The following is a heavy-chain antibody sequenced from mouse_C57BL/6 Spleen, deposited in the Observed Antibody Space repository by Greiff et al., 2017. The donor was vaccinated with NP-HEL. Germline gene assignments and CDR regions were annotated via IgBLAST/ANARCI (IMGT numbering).Heavy chain of an antibody. J-gene: IGHJ3*01. Sequence: DVQLQESGAELVRPGASVKLSCTASGFNIKDDYMHWVKQRPEQGLEWIGWIDPENGDTEYASKFQGKATVTSDTTSNTAYLQLRRLTSADNAVYNSTASTMVTTAYWGQGTLVTVSA. CDR2: IDPENGDT. CDR3: TASTMVTTAY. D-gene: IGHD2-2*01. V-gene: IGHV14-4*01. CDR1: GFNIKDDY.